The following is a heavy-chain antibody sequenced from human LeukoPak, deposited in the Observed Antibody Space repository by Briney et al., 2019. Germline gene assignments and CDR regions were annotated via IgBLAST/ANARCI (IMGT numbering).Heavy chain of an antibody. CDR2: ISYSGTI. V-gene: IGHV3-11*04. J-gene: IGHJ4*02. D-gene: IGHD6-6*01. CDR3: ARDVEAPGLFFDY. CDR1: GFTFSDYY. Sequence: GGPLRLSCAASGFTFSDYYMSSIRQAPGKGLEWVSYISYSGTIYYADSVKGRFTISRGNAQNSLYLQMNNLRAEDTAGDYCARDVEAPGLFFDYWGQGTLVTVSS.